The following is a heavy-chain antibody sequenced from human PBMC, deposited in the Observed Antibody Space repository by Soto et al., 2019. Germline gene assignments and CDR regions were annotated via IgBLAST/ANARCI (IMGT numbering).Heavy chain of an antibody. D-gene: IGHD3-22*01. Sequence: SETLSLTCAVYGGSFSGYYWSWIRQPPGKGLEWIGEINHSGSTNYNPSLKSRVTISVDTSKNQFSLKLSSVTAADTAVYYCARGGRSSGYYYRGSDYYGKDVWGQGTTVTVSS. V-gene: IGHV4-34*01. CDR1: GGSFSGYY. CDR2: INHSGST. J-gene: IGHJ6*02. CDR3: ARGGRSSGYYYRGSDYYGKDV.